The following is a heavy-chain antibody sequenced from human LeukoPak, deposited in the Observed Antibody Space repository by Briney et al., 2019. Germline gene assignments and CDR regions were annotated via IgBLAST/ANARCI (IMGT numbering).Heavy chain of an antibody. J-gene: IGHJ4*02. CDR3: ARTSVAPREWLSFDY. CDR2: INPNSGGT. Sequence: ASVKVSCKASGYTFTGYYMHWVRQAPGQGLEWMGWINPNSGGTNYAQKLQGRVTMTRDTSISTAYMELSRLRSDDTAVYYCARTSVAPREWLSFDYWGQETLVTVSS. V-gene: IGHV1-2*02. CDR1: GYTFTGYY. D-gene: IGHD3-3*01.